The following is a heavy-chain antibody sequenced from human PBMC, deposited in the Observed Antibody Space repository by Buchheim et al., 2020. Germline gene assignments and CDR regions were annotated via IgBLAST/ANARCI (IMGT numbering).Heavy chain of an antibody. D-gene: IGHD6-13*01. CDR2: ISYDGSNK. CDR1: GFTFSSYA. CDR3: RVAAAGPFDY. V-gene: IGHV3-30*01. J-gene: IGHJ4*02. Sequence: QVQLVESGGGVVQPGRSLRLSCAASGFTFSSYAMHWVRQAPGKGLEWVAVISYDGSNKYYADSVKGRFTISSDNSKNTLYLQMNSLRADDTAVYYCRVAAAGPFDYWGQGTL.